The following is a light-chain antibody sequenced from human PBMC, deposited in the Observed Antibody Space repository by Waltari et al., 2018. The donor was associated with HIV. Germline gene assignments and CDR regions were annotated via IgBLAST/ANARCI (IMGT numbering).Light chain of an antibody. J-gene: IGLJ1*01. CDR2: EVS. CDR1: SSDVGGYTY. Sequence: QSALTPHGSVSGSPGQSITISCTGTSSDVGGYTYVSWFQQHPGRAPKRNIYEVSKWPPGIFNRVSGSKSGNTASLTISGPQAEDEADYYCSSYTNRNDYVFGTGTKVIVL. V-gene: IGLV2-14*01. CDR3: SSYTNRNDYV.